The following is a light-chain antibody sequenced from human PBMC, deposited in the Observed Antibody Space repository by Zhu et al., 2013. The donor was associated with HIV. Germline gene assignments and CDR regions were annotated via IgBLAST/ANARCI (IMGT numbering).Light chain of an antibody. J-gene: IGKJ1*01. V-gene: IGKV3-15*01. CDR3: QQYNNWPRT. CDR2: GAS. Sequence: EVVMTQSPGTLSLSPGERATLSCRASQSISVNLAWFQRKPGQAHKVLIYGASTRATGIPARFSGSGSGTEFTLTINSLQSEDFAVYYCQQYNNWPRTFGQGTKVEI. CDR1: QSISVN.